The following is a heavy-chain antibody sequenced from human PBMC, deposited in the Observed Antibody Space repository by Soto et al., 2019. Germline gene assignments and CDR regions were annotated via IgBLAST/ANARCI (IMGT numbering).Heavy chain of an antibody. CDR3: ARFMTYYYDSSGYYASD. J-gene: IGHJ4*02. Sequence: ALVKVACKASGYTITSYGISWVRQATGQGLEWMGWISAYNGNTNYAQKLQGRVTMTTDTSTSTAYMELRSLRSDDTAVYYCARFMTYYYDSSGYYASDWGQGTLVTVSS. CDR1: GYTITSYG. D-gene: IGHD3-22*01. CDR2: ISAYNGNT. V-gene: IGHV1-18*01.